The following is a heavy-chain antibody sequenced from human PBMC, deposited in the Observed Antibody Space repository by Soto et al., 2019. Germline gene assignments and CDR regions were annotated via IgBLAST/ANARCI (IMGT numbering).Heavy chain of an antibody. V-gene: IGHV4-34*01. CDR3: ARVERGTATTVVDAFDI. CDR1: GGFVSSGSYY. J-gene: IGHJ3*02. Sequence: QVQLQQWGAGLLKPSETLSLTCAVYGGFVSSGSYYWSWIRQPPGKGLEWIGEMSHSGGTHFNPSFKSRVTISVDTSKNQFSLKMSSVTAAHTALYYCARVERGTATTVVDAFDIWGPGTMVTVSS. CDR2: MSHSGGT. D-gene: IGHD1-1*01.